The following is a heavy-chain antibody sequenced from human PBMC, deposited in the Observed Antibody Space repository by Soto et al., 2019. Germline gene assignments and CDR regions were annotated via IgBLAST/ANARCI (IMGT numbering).Heavy chain of an antibody. V-gene: IGHV4-59*01. CDR3: ARRWGPTFDF. CDR1: GGSISSYY. J-gene: IGHJ4*02. Sequence: SEALSLTCTVSGGSISSYYWSWIRQPPGKGLEWIGYIYYSGSTNYNPSLKSRVTISVDTSKNQFSLKLSSVTAADTAVYYCARRWGPTFDFWGQGTLVTVSS. D-gene: IGHD1-26*01. CDR2: IYYSGST.